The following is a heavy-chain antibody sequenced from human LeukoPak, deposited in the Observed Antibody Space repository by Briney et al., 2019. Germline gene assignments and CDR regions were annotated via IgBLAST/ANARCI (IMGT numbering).Heavy chain of an antibody. V-gene: IGHV4-30-4*01. CDR3: ARLGTIIAAAGNGWFDP. J-gene: IGHJ5*02. D-gene: IGHD6-13*01. CDR1: GGSINSGDYY. CDR2: IFYSGST. Sequence: SQTLSLTCTVSGGSINSGDYYWSWIRQPPGKGLEWIGYIFYSGSTYYNPSLKSRVTISVDTSKNQFSLRLSSVTAADTAVYYCARLGTIIAAAGNGWFDPWGQGTLVTVSS.